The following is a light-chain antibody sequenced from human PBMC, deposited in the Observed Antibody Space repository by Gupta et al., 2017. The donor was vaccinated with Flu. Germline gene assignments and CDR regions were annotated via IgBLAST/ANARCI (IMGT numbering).Light chain of an antibody. CDR3: QQSYSIPLT. J-gene: IGKJ4*01. Sequence: DIQMTQSPSSLPASVGDRVTITCRASQTINSNLNWYQQKPGKGPKLLIYASSSLQSGVPARFSGSGYGTDFTLTISSLQPEDFATYYCQQSYSIPLTFGGGTKLEIK. CDR2: ASS. V-gene: IGKV1-39*01. CDR1: QTINSN.